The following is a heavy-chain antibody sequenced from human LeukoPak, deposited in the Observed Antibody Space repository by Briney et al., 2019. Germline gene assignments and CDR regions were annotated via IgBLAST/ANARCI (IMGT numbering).Heavy chain of an antibody. CDR1: GFTFSSYG. CDR2: IRYDGSNK. CDR3: AKDGLVVVPAAPLGWFDP. V-gene: IGHV3-30*02. Sequence: GGSLRLSXAASGFTFSSYGMHWVRQAPGKGVEWVAFIRYDGSNKYYADSVEGRFTISRDNSKNTLYLQMNSLRAEDTAVYYCAKDGLVVVPAAPLGWFDPWGQGTLVTVSS. J-gene: IGHJ5*02. D-gene: IGHD2-2*01.